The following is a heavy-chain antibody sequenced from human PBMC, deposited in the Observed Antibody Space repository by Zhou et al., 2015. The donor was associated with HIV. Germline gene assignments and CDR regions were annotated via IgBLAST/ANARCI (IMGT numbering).Heavy chain of an antibody. V-gene: IGHV1-69*01. D-gene: IGHD6-6*01. J-gene: IGHJ6*03. CDR2: IIPIFGTA. CDR3: ARGPKSSSSSEANYYYYYMDV. CDR1: GGTFSSYA. Sequence: QVQLVQSGAEVKKPGSSVKVSCKASGGTFSSYAISWVRQAPGQGLEWMGGIIPIFGTANYAQKFQGRVTITADESTSTAYMELSSLRSEDTAVYYCARGPKSSSSSEANYYYYYMDVWGKGTTVTVSS.